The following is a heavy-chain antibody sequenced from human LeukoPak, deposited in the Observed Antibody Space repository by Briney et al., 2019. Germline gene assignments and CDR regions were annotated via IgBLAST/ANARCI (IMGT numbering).Heavy chain of an antibody. D-gene: IGHD3-10*01. CDR3: ARVFDSGSQAYFYYMDV. CDR2: IYSSGST. CDR1: GGSISSSF. Sequence: PSETLSLTCTVSGGSISSSFWTWIRQPPGKGLEWIGYIYSSGSTNYNPSLKSRVTMSVDTSKNQFSLKVSSVTAADTAVYYCARVFDSGSQAYFYYMDVWGKGTTVTIFS. V-gene: IGHV4-59*01. J-gene: IGHJ6*03.